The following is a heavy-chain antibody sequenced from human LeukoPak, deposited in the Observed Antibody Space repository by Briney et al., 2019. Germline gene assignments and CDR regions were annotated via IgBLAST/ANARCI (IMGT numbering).Heavy chain of an antibody. J-gene: IGHJ6*02. V-gene: IGHV1-8*01. D-gene: IGHD6-13*01. CDR3: ASYYSSSSYYYYGMDV. CDR2: MNPNSGNT. CDR1: VYTFTSYD. Sequence: ASVKVSCKASVYTFTSYDINWVRQATGQGLEWMGWMNPNSGNTGYAQKFQGRVTMTRNTSISTAYMELSSLRSEDTAVYYCASYYSSSSYYYYGMDVWGQGTTVTVSS.